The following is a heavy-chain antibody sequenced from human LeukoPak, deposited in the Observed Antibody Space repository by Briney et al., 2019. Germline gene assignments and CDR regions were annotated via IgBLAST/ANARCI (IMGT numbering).Heavy chain of an antibody. CDR1: GFTVSSNY. CDR2: IYSGGST. V-gene: IGHV3-53*01. D-gene: IGHD3-10*01. Sequence: GGSLRLSCAASGFTVSSNYMSWVRQAPGRGLEWVSVIYSGGSTYYADSVKGRFTISRDNSKNTLYLQMNSLRAEDTAVYYCARDEYYYGSGSYSHYYYGMDVWGQGTTVTVSS. CDR3: ARDEYYYGSGSYSHYYYGMDV. J-gene: IGHJ6*02.